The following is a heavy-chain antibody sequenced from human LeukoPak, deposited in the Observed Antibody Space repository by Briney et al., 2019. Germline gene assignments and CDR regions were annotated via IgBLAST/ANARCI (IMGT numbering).Heavy chain of an antibody. J-gene: IGHJ4*02. V-gene: IGHV4-34*01. D-gene: IGHD2-21*01. CDR3: ARVPDFIARPCDS. Sequence: ASETLSLTCAVYGGSFSGNYWTLIRQTPGRGLEWIGESSPTGDITGYNPSLNGRATISVDSSKNQFSLKLTSVTAADTGVYYCARVPDFIARPCDSWGPGTLVTVSS. CDR1: GGSFSGNY. CDR2: SSPTGDIT.